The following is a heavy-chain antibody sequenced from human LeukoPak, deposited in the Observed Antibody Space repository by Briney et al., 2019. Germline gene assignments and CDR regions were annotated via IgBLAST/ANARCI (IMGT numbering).Heavy chain of an antibody. CDR1: GYTLTELS. J-gene: IGHJ4*02. Sequence: ASVKVSCKVSGYTLTELSMHWVRQAPGKGLEWMGGFDPEDGETIYAQKFQGRVTMTEDTSTDTAYMELSSLRSEDTAVYYCATDSSYGSLLDYWGQGTLITVSS. CDR3: ATDSSYGSLLDY. CDR2: FDPEDGET. D-gene: IGHD5-18*01. V-gene: IGHV1-24*01.